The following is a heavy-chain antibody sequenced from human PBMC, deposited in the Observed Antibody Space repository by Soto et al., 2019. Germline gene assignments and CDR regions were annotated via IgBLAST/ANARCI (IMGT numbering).Heavy chain of an antibody. J-gene: IGHJ4*02. V-gene: IGHV3-15*07. CDR1: GFTFSNAW. D-gene: IGHD3-3*01. CDR3: MRCFEWFGY. CDR2: IKSKTDGGTI. Sequence: EVQLVESGGGLVKPGGSLRLSCAASGFTFSNAWMNWVRQAPGKGLEWVGRIKSKTDGGTIDYAAPVKGRFTISRDDSKNQLYLQMDSLKNEDTAVYYCMRCFEWFGYWGQGTQVTVSS.